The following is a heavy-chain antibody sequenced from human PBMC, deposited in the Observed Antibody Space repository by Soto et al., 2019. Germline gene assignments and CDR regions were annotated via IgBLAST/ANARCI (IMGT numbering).Heavy chain of an antibody. CDR2: ISGSGGAT. Sequence: EVQLLESGGGLVQPGGSLRLSCAASGFTFSSCAMNWVRQAPGKGLEWVSAISGSGGATYYADSVKGRFTISRGNSRNTLDLQMNSLRAEDTAVYYCAKGTGPRPRTPGDYWGHGTLVTVSS. V-gene: IGHV3-23*01. J-gene: IGHJ4*01. CDR3: AKGTGPRPRTPGDY. CDR1: GFTFSSCA.